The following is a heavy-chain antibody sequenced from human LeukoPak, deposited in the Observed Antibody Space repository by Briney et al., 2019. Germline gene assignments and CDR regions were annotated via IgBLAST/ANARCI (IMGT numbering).Heavy chain of an antibody. CDR1: GFTFSSYG. CDR3: ARTAYSNYDFDY. V-gene: IGHV3-23*01. J-gene: IGHJ4*02. CDR2: ISGSGGST. Sequence: PGGSLRLSCAASGFTFSSYGMSWVRQAPGKGLEWVSAISGSGGSTYYADSVKGRFTISRDNSKNTLYLQMNSLRAEDTAVYYCARTAYSNYDFDYWGQGTLVTVSS. D-gene: IGHD4-11*01.